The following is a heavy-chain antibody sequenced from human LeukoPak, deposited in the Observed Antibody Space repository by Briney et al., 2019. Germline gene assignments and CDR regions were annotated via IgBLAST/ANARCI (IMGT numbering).Heavy chain of an antibody. CDR2: ISTYNGDT. J-gene: IGHJ5*01. CDR1: GYTFTKYG. V-gene: IGHV1-18*01. D-gene: IGHD3-10*01. CDR3: ARTPNYGSGSFFFWFDS. Sequence: ALVKVSCKASGYTFTKYGLGWVRQAPGQGLEWMGWISTYNGDTYFAQNVQGRVTMTTETTTATGYMELRSLRSDDTAVYYCARTPNYGSGSFFFWFDSWGQGTLVTVSS.